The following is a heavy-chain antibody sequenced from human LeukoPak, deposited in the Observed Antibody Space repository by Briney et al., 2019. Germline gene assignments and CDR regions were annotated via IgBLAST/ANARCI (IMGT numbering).Heavy chain of an antibody. CDR1: GFTFSNAW. CDR2: IRSKANSYAT. D-gene: IGHD3-22*01. Sequence: GGSLRLSCAASGFTFSNAWMSWVRQAPGKGLEWVGRIRSKANSYATAYAASVKGRFTISRDDSKNTAYLQMNSLKTEDTAVYYCTRRWDSSGYFLPLDYWGQGTLVTVSS. CDR3: TRRWDSSGYFLPLDY. J-gene: IGHJ4*02. V-gene: IGHV3-73*01.